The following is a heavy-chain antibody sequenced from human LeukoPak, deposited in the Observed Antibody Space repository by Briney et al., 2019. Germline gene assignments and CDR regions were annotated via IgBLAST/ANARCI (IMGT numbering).Heavy chain of an antibody. CDR1: GFTFSSYG. V-gene: IGHV3-30*02. Sequence: PGGSLRLSCAASGFTFSSYGMHWVRQAPGKGLEWVAFIRYDGSNKYYADSVKGRFTISRDNSKNTLYLEMNSLRADDTAVYYCAKAPQSSGWPRYWYFDLWGRGTLVTVSS. CDR3: AKAPQSSGWPRYWYFDL. J-gene: IGHJ2*01. CDR2: IRYDGSNK. D-gene: IGHD6-19*01.